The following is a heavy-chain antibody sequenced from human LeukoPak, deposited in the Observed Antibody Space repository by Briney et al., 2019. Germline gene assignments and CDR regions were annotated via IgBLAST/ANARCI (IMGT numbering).Heavy chain of an antibody. D-gene: IGHD3-10*01. CDR1: GYTLTELS. CDR2: FDPEDGET. V-gene: IGHV1-24*01. J-gene: IGHJ6*02. Sequence: GASVKVTCKVSGYTLTELSMHWVRQAPGKGLEWMGGFDPEDGETIYAQKFQGRVTMTEDTSTDTAYMELSSLRSEDTAVYYCATDGLMVRGVIIDGMDVWGQGTTVTVSS. CDR3: ATDGLMVRGVIIDGMDV.